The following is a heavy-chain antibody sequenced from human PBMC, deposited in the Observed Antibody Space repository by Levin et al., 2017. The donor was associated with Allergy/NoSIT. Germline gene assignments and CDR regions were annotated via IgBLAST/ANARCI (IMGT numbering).Heavy chain of an antibody. CDR2: IKQDGSEK. D-gene: IGHD1-26*01. CDR3: ARDGSGSYLGPRGA. J-gene: IGHJ5*02. Sequence: GESLKISCAASGFTFSSYWMSWVRQAPGKGLEWVANIKQDGSEKYYVDSVKGRFTISRDNAKNSLYLQMNSLRAEDTAVYYCARDGSGSYLGPRGAWGQGTLVTVSS. CDR1: GFTFSSYW. V-gene: IGHV3-7*01.